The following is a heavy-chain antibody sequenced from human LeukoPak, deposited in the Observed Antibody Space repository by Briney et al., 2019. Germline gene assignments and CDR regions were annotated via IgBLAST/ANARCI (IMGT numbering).Heavy chain of an antibody. CDR3: AIQKYGGNSGYLDY. CDR2: ISSSSSYI. Sequence: KPGGSLRLSCAASGFTFSSYSMNWVRQAPGKGLEWVSSISSSSSYIYYTDSVKVRFTISRDKAKNSLYLQMNRLRAEDTSVYYCAIQKYGGNSGYLDYWGQGTLVNFSS. CDR1: GFTFSSYS. V-gene: IGHV3-21*01. D-gene: IGHD4-23*01. J-gene: IGHJ4*02.